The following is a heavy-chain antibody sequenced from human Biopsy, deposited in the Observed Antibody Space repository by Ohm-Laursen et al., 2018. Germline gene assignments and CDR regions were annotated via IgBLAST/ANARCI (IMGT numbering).Heavy chain of an antibody. V-gene: IGHV3-33*01. CDR1: GFAFSYYG. CDR3: ARDDDTTGHYMILNH. CDR2: MWSDGINK. D-gene: IGHD3-9*01. J-gene: IGHJ5*02. Sequence: SLRLSCAASGFAFSYYGLHWVRQAPGKGLQWVAVMWSDGINKNYADSVKGRFTVSRYNSNNVLYLQMSSLRDEDSAVYYCARDDDTTGHYMILNHWGQGTLVTVSS.